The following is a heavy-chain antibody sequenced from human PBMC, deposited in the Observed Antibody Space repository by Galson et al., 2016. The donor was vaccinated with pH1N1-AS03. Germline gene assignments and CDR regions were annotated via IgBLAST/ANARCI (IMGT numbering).Heavy chain of an antibody. Sequence: SLRLSCAGSGFTLSNAWMSWVRQAPGKGLQWLGRIRSKTDGGTTDYAEPVEGRFTISKDDSKNTLWLQMVSLKTEETGVYYFTTVFYDSSVGRWGQGTLVTVSS. CDR1: GFTLSNAW. V-gene: IGHV3-15*01. J-gene: IGHJ4*02. CDR2: IRSKTDGGTT. CDR3: TTVFYDSSVGR. D-gene: IGHD3-22*01.